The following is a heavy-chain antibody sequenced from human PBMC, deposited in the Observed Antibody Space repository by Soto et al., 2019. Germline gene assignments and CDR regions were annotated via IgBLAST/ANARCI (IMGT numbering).Heavy chain of an antibody. Sequence: QVQLQESGPGLVKPSGTLSVTCAVSGGSISSSNWWNWVRQPPGKGLEWIGEIYHSGSTNYNPSHRSRVTISLDKSKNQSSLRVKSVTAADTAEYYCARAWQSVDSYGSGVMDVWGQGTTVTVSS. V-gene: IGHV4-4*02. D-gene: IGHD5-18*01. CDR2: IYHSGST. CDR3: ARAWQSVDSYGSGVMDV. J-gene: IGHJ6*02. CDR1: GGSISSSNW.